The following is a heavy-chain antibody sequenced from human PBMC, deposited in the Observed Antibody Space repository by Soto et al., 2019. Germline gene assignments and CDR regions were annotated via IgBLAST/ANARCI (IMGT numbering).Heavy chain of an antibody. CDR3: ARDRVVTIFGVVSPDGMDV. Sequence: PSETLSLTCTVSGGSISSYYWSWIRQPPGKGLEWIGYIYYSGSTNYNPSLKSRVTISVDTSKNQFSLKLSSVTAADTAVYYCARDRVVTIFGVVSPDGMDVWGQGTTVTFSS. V-gene: IGHV4-59*01. J-gene: IGHJ6*02. CDR2: IYYSGST. D-gene: IGHD3-3*01. CDR1: GGSISSYY.